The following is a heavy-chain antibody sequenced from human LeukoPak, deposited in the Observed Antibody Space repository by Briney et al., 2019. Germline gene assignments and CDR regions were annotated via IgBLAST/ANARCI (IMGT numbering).Heavy chain of an antibody. CDR2: IYPGDSDT. J-gene: IGHJ4*02. V-gene: IGHV5-51*01. CDR3: ARYVDTAMVMDY. D-gene: IGHD5-18*01. Sequence: GESLKISCKASGYSFTMYWIAWVRQMPGKGLEWMGIIYPGDSDTRYSPSFQGQVTISADKSISTAYLQWSSLKASDTAMYYCARYVDTAMVMDYWGQGTLVTVSS. CDR1: GYSFTMYW.